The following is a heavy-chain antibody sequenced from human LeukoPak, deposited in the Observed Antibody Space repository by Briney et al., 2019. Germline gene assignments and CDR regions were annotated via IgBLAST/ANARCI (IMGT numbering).Heavy chain of an antibody. CDR1: GFTFSSYS. V-gene: IGHV3-21*04. CDR3: ATDLMVRGVMAHY. CDR2: ISSSSYI. J-gene: IGHJ4*02. D-gene: IGHD3-10*01. Sequence: GGSLRLSCAASGFTFSSYSMSWVRQAPGKGLEWVSSISSSSYIYYADSVKGRFTISRDNSKNTLYLQMNSLRAEDTAVYYCATDLMVRGVMAHYWGQGTLVTVSS.